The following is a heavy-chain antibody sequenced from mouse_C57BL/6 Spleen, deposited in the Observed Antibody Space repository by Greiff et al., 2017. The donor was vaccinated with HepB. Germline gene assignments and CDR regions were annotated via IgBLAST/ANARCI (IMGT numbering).Heavy chain of an antibody. CDR3: ARSDSSGDAY. CDR2: IYPGSGNT. J-gene: IGHJ3*01. Sequence: VQLQQSGAELVRPGASVKLSCKASGYTFTDYYINWVKQRPGQGLEWIARIYPGSGNTYYNEKFKGKATLTAEKSSSTAYMQLSSLTSEDSAVYFCARSDSSGDAYWGQGTLVTVSA. V-gene: IGHV1-76*01. D-gene: IGHD3-2*02. CDR1: GYTFTDYY.